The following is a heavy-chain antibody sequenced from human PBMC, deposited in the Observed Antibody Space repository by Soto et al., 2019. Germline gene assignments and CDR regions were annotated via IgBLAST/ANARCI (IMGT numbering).Heavy chain of an antibody. Sequence: ASVKVSCKASGYTFTSYDINWVRQATGQGLEWMGWMNPNSGNTGYAQKFQGRVTMTRNTSISTAYMELSSLRSEDTAVYYCARGLMITFGGVISRGYYFDYWAQGTRVTVSS. V-gene: IGHV1-8*01. CDR3: ARGLMITFGGVISRGYYFDY. D-gene: IGHD3-16*02. CDR2: MNPNSGNT. J-gene: IGHJ4*02. CDR1: GYTFTSYD.